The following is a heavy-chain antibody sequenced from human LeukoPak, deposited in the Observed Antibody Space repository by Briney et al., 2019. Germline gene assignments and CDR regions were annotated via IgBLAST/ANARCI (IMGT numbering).Heavy chain of an antibody. V-gene: IGHV3-30*03. Sequence: GGSLRLSCAASGFTFSDYYMSWIRQAPGKGLEWVAVISYDGSNKYYADSVKGRFTISRDNSKNTLYLQMNSLRAEDTAVYYCARDRSVAGYYYYGMDVWGQGTTVTVSS. CDR1: GFTFSDYY. CDR2: ISYDGSNK. J-gene: IGHJ6*02. CDR3: ARDRSVAGYYYYGMDV. D-gene: IGHD6-19*01.